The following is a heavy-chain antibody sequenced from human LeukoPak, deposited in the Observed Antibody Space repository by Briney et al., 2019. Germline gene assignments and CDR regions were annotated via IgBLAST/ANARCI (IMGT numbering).Heavy chain of an antibody. V-gene: IGHV3-23*01. CDR2: ISGSGGST. CDR3: AKFDSSGYPRAPLGY. D-gene: IGHD3-22*01. CDR1: GFTFISYA. Sequence: GGSLRLSCAASGFTFISYAMSWVRQAPGKGLECVSAISGSGGSTSYADSVKGRFTISRDNSKNTLYLQMNSLRAEDTAVYYCAKFDSSGYPRAPLGYWGQGTLVTVSS. J-gene: IGHJ4*02.